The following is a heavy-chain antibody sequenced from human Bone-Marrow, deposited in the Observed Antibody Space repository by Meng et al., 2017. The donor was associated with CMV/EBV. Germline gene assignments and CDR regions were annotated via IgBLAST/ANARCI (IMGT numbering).Heavy chain of an antibody. Sequence: SSYWMSWVRQAPGKGPEWVANIKHDGSEKYYVDSVKGRFTISRDNAKNSLYLQMNSLRAEDTAVYYCAKVGTMLRGVIITSTYYFDYWGQGTLVTVSS. J-gene: IGHJ4*02. CDR2: IKHDGSEK. CDR3: AKVGTMLRGVIITSTYYFDY. D-gene: IGHD3-10*01. CDR1: SSYW. V-gene: IGHV3-7*05.